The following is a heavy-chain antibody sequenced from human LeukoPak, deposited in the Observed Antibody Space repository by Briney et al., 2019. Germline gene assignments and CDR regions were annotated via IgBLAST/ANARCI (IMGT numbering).Heavy chain of an antibody. CDR3: AKEAAAGYFDY. Sequence: PGGSLRLSCAASGFTFSSYGMHWVRQAPGKGLEWVAVIWYDGSNKYYADFVKGRFTISRDNSKNTLYLQMNSLRAEDTAVYYCAKEAAAGYFDYWGQGTLVTVSS. V-gene: IGHV3-33*06. J-gene: IGHJ4*02. CDR1: GFTFSSYG. D-gene: IGHD6-13*01. CDR2: IWYDGSNK.